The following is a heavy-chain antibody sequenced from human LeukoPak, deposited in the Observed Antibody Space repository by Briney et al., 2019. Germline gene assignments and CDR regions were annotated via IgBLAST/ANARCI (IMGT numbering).Heavy chain of an antibody. CDR2: IYSGGST. V-gene: IGHV3-53*01. J-gene: IGHJ5*02. CDR3: ARDGSGCSYGS. Sequence: GGSLRLSCAASGFTVSSNYMSWVRQAPGKGLEWVSVIYSGGSTYYADSVKGRFTISRDNSKNTLYLQMNSLRAEDTAVYYCARDGSGCSYGSWGQGTLVTVSS. CDR1: GFTVSSNY. D-gene: IGHD5-18*01.